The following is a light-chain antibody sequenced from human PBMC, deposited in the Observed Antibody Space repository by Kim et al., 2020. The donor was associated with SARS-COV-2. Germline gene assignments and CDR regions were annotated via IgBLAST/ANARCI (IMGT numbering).Light chain of an antibody. J-gene: IGLJ3*02. CDR1: KLGDKY. V-gene: IGLV3-1*01. CDR2: QDS. Sequence: SYELTQPPSVSVSPGQTASITCSGDKLGDKYACWYQQKPGQYPVLVIYQDSKRPSGIPERFSGSNSGNTATLTISGTQAMDEADYYCQAWDSSRVFGGGIQLTVL. CDR3: QAWDSSRV.